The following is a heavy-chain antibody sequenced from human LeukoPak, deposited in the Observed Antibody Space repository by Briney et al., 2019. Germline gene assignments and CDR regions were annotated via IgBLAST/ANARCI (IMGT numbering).Heavy chain of an antibody. CDR2: IWYDGSNK. CDR3: TRDQAQAFDY. CDR1: GFTFSDYY. V-gene: IGHV3-33*08. Sequence: GGSLRLSCAASGFTFSDYYMTWIRQAPGKGLEWVGVIWYDGSNKYYADSVKGRFTISRDNSKNTLYLQMNNLRAEDTAVYYCTRDQAQAFDYWGQGTLVTVSS. J-gene: IGHJ4*02.